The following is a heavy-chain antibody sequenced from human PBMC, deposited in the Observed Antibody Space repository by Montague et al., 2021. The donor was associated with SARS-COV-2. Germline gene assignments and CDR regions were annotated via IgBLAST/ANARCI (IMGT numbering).Heavy chain of an antibody. CDR3: ARRVTGTTVHYYYYGMDV. V-gene: IGHV4-39*01. CDR1: GGSIGSSSYY. D-gene: IGHD1-20*01. Sequence: SETLSLTCTASGGSIGSSSYYWGWIRQPPGKGLEWIGSIYYSGSTYYNLSLKSRVTISVDTSKNQFSLKLSSVTAADTAVYYCARRVTGTTVHYYYYGMDVWGQGTTVTVSS. CDR2: IYYSGST. J-gene: IGHJ6*02.